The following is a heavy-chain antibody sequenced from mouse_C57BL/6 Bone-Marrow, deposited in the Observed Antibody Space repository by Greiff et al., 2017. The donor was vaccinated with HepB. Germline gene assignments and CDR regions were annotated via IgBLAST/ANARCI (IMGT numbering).Heavy chain of an antibody. CDR3: ASPYFYGSSYWYFDV. Sequence: VQLQQSGPELVKPGASVKISCKASGYSFTGYYMNWVKQSPEKSLEWIGEINPSTGGTTYNQKFKAKATLTVDKSSSTAYMQLKSLTSADSAVYYCASPYFYGSSYWYFDVWGTGTTVTVSS. CDR2: INPSTGGT. V-gene: IGHV1-42*01. CDR1: GYSFTGYY. D-gene: IGHD1-1*01. J-gene: IGHJ1*03.